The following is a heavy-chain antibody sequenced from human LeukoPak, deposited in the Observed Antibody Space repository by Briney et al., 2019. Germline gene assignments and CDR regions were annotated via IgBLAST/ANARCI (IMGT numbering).Heavy chain of an antibody. Sequence: ASVKVSCKASGGTFSSYAISWVRQAPGQGLEWMGGIISIFGTANYAQKFQGRVTITADESTSTAYMDLSSLRSEHTAVYYCARRVSRSYYDSSGYGGWYFDLLGRGALVTVSS. D-gene: IGHD3-22*01. V-gene: IGHV1-69*01. J-gene: IGHJ2*01. CDR1: GGTFSSYA. CDR2: IISIFGTA. CDR3: ARRVSRSYYDSSGYGGWYFDL.